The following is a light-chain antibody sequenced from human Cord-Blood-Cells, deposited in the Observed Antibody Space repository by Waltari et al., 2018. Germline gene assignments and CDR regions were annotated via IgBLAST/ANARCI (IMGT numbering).Light chain of an antibody. V-gene: IGLV1-47*01. CDR1: SSNIGSNY. Sequence: QSVLTQPPSASGTPGQRVTISCSGSSSNIGSNYVYWYRQLPGTAPKLLIYRNNQRPSGVPGRLSGSRAGTSASLAISGLRSEDEGDYYCAAWDDSLSGWVFGGGTKLTVL. CDR2: RNN. J-gene: IGLJ3*02. CDR3: AAWDDSLSGWV.